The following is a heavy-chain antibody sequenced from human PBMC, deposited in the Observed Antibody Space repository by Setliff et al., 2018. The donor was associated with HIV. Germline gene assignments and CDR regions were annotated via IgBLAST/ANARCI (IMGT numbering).Heavy chain of an antibody. V-gene: IGHV1-69*13. D-gene: IGHD6-19*01. CDR1: RGTFSSFA. CDR3: ARDGLLVAGIRFDY. Sequence: SVKVSCKTSRGTFSSFALSWVRQAPGQGLEWMGGIIPTFGTSNYAQKFQGRVTITADESMTTAYMELSGLKYEDTAVYYCARDGLLVAGIRFDYWGQGTLVTVLL. CDR2: IIPTFGTS. J-gene: IGHJ4*02.